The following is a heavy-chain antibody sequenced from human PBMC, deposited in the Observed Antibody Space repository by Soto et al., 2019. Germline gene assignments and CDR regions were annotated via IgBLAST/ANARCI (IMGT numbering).Heavy chain of an antibody. D-gene: IGHD4-17*01. CDR2: ISYDGSNK. CDR3: AKDLEPYGDYYFDY. J-gene: IGHJ4*02. CDR1: GFTFSSYG. V-gene: IGHV3-30*18. Sequence: PGGSLRLSCAASGFTFSSYGMHWVRQAPGKGLKWEAVISYDGSNKYYADSVKGRFTISRDNSKNTLYLQMNSLRAEDTAVYYCAKDLEPYGDYYFDYWGQGT.